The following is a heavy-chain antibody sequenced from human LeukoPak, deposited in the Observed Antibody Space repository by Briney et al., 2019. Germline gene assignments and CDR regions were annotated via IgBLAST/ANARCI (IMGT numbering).Heavy chain of an antibody. V-gene: IGHV3-48*04. CDR2: ISGSSSPI. Sequence: PGGSLRLSCAASGFTFSSYSMNWVRQAPGKGLEWLSYISGSSSPIFYADSVKGRFTVSRDNAKNSLYLQMNSLRAEDTAMYYCAREPAAAGKNWFDPWGQGTLVTVSS. CDR1: GFTFSSYS. J-gene: IGHJ5*02. D-gene: IGHD6-25*01. CDR3: AREPAAAGKNWFDP.